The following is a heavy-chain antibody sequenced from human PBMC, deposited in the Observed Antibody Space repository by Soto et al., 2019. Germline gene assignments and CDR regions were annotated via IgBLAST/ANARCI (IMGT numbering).Heavy chain of an antibody. Sequence: ASVKVSCKAPGCTFTSYGISWVLQAPGQGLEWMGWISAYNGNTNYAQKLHGRVTMTTDTSTSTAYMELRSLRSDDTPLSYFAREFFSSGYDFDYWAQGPLVTXSS. J-gene: IGHJ4*02. CDR3: AREFFSSGYDFDY. CDR2: ISAYNGNT. D-gene: IGHD5-12*01. CDR1: GCTFTSYG. V-gene: IGHV1-18*01.